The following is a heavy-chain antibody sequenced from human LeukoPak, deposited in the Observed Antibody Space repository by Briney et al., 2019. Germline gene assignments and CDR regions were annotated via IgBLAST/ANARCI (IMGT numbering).Heavy chain of an antibody. CDR3: AKDTYDILTGPTGY. CDR2: IRYDGSNK. D-gene: IGHD3-9*01. J-gene: IGHJ4*02. CDR1: GFTFSSYG. Sequence: PGGSLGLSCAASGFTFSSYGMHWVRQAPGKGLEWVAFIRYDGSNKYYADSVKGRFTISRDNSKNTLYLQMNSLRAEDTAVYYCAKDTYDILTGPTGYWGQGTLVTVSS. V-gene: IGHV3-30*02.